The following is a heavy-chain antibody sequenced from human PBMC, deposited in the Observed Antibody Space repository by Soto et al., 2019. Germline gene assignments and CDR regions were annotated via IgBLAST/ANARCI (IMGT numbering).Heavy chain of an antibody. CDR1: GYTFTSYY. V-gene: IGHV1-46*01. CDR2: INPTGGST. D-gene: IGHD6-19*01. Sequence: QVRLVQSGAEVKKPGASVKVSCKASGYTFTSYYIHWVRQAPGQGLEWMGVINPTGGSTTYPHKLQVRVTMTRDTSTSTVYMELSSLRSEDTAFYYCASEPIAVAGRYYYGMDVWGQGTTVTVSS. CDR3: ASEPIAVAGRYYYGMDV. J-gene: IGHJ6*02.